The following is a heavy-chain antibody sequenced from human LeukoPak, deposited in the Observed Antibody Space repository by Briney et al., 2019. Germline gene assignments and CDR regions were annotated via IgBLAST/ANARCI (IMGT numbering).Heavy chain of an antibody. Sequence: SETLSLTCTVSGYSISSGYYWGWIRQPPGKGLEWIGSIYHSGSTYYNPSLKSRVTISVDTSKNQFSLKLSSVTAADTAVYYCARERDPFDYGGQGTLFTVS. CDR1: GYSISSGYY. CDR3: ARERDPFDY. CDR2: IYHSGST. J-gene: IGHJ4*02. V-gene: IGHV4-38-2*02.